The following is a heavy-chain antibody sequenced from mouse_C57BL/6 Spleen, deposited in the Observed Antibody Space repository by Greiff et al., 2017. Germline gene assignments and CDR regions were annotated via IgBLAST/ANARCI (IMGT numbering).Heavy chain of an antibody. CDR1: GYTFTSYW. CDR3: ARGHYGLDY. V-gene: IGHV1-69*01. CDR2: IDPSDSYT. Sequence: VQLQQPGAELVMPGASVKLSCKASGYTFTSYWMHWVKQRPGQGLEWIGEIDPSDSYTNYNQKFKGKSTLTVDKSSSTAYMQLSSLTSEDSAVYYCARGHYGLDYWGQGTTLTVSS. D-gene: IGHD1-1*01. J-gene: IGHJ2*01.